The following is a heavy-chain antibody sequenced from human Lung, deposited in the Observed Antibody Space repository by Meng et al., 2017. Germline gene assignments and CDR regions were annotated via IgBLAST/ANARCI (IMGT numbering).Heavy chain of an antibody. CDR1: GFTFSGFA. Sequence: GESLKISCAASGFTFSGFAMSWVRQAPGKGLEWVSSISISSTDYADSVKGRFSISRDNSRSTLYLQMSSLRVDDTAVYFCAKDRFYDSSGYYRISNLFDYWGQGTLVTVSS. J-gene: IGHJ4*02. D-gene: IGHD3-22*01. CDR2: ISISST. CDR3: AKDRFYDSSGYYRISNLFDY. V-gene: IGHV3-23*01.